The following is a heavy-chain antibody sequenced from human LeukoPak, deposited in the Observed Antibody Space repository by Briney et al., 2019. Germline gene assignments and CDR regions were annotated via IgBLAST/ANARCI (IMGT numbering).Heavy chain of an antibody. CDR3: AREGSSRWAGFDY. CDR1: GGSISSYY. V-gene: IGHV4-59*01. CDR2: IYYSGST. Sequence: SETLSLTCTVSGGSISSYYWSWIRQPPGKGLEWIGYIYYSGSTNYNPSLKGRVTISVDTSKNQFSLKLSSVTAADTAVYYCAREGSSRWAGFDYWGQGTLVTVSS. J-gene: IGHJ4*02. D-gene: IGHD3-10*01.